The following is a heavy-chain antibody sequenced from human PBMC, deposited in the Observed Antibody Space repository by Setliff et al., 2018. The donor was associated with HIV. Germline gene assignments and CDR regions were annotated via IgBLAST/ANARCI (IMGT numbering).Heavy chain of an antibody. Sequence: SETLSLTCTVSGGSISSSSYYWGWIRQPPGKGLEWIGSIYYGGSTYYNPSLKSRVTISVDTSKNQFSLKLSSVTAADTAVYYCARVEGATPDAFDIWGQGTMVTVSS. D-gene: IGHD1-26*01. V-gene: IGHV4-39*07. CDR2: IYYGGST. CDR1: GGSISSSSYY. CDR3: ARVEGATPDAFDI. J-gene: IGHJ3*02.